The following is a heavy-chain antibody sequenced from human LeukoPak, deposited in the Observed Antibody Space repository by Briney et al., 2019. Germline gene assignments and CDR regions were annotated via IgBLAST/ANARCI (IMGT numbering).Heavy chain of an antibody. CDR3: ARLGDEAFDY. D-gene: IGHD2-21*02. CDR1: GGSISSYY. CDR2: IYYSGST. Sequence: SEALSLTCTVSGGSISSYYWSWIRQPPGKGLEWIGYIYYSGSTNYNPSLKSRVTISVDTSKNQFSLKLSSVTAADTAVYYCARLGDEAFDYWGQGTLVTVSS. V-gene: IGHV4-59*08. J-gene: IGHJ4*02.